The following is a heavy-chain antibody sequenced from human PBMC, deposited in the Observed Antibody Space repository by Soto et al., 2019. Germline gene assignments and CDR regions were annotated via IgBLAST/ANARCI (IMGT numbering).Heavy chain of an antibody. V-gene: IGHV4-59*11. D-gene: IGHD3-16*01. CDR3: ASSGHSFEGAV. Sequence: SETLSLTCTVSGASMENHYGSWIRQPPGKGLEYIGYMFYTGRADYNASFTSRATMSVDTSNNQFSLKLRSVTAADTAVYYCASSGHSFEGAVCGRGIKVTVSS. CDR2: MFYTGRA. CDR1: GASMENHY. J-gene: IGHJ4*02.